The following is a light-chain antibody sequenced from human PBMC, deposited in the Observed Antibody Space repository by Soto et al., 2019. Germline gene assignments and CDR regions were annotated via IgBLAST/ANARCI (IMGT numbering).Light chain of an antibody. Sequence: EIVLTQSPATLSLSPGERATLSCRASQSISSHLAWYQQKPGQAPRLLMYDVSNRATDIPAKFSGSGSGTDFTLTISSLGPEDFAFYYCQQRPNWPLTFGGGTKVEIK. CDR2: DVS. J-gene: IGKJ4*01. CDR3: QQRPNWPLT. V-gene: IGKV3-11*01. CDR1: QSISSH.